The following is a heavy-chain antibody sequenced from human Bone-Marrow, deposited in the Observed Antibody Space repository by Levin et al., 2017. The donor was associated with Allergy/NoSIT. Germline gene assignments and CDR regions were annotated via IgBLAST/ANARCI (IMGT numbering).Heavy chain of an antibody. D-gene: IGHD7-27*01. J-gene: IGHJ6*02. CDR1: GFTFSNYG. CDR3: AVLWVYYYGIDV. CDR2: ISGYNAKT. V-gene: IGHV1-18*01. Sequence: GESLKISCKASGFTFSNYGITWVRQAPGQGLEWLGWISGYNAKTTYAQKLQGRVTVTTDSSTTTSYMELRSLTSDDTAVYYCAVLWVYYYGIDVWGQGTTVTVSS.